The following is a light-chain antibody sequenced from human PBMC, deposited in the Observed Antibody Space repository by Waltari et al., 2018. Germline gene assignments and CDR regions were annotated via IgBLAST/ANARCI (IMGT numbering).Light chain of an antibody. Sequence: DVVMTQSPLPLPVTLGQPASSSCRPSQSLVHSDGITYWNWVQQRPGQSPRRLIYKVSVRDSGVPDRFSGSGSGTDFTLKISRVEAEDVGIYCCLQGTHWPSTFGQGTKLEIK. CDR3: LQGTHWPST. CDR1: QSLVHSDGITY. CDR2: KVS. V-gene: IGKV2-30*02. J-gene: IGKJ2*01.